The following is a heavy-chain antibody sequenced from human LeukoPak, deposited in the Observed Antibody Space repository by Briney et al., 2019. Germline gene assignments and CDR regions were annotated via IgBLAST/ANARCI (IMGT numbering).Heavy chain of an antibody. CDR1: GFTFSSYA. CDR2: ISWNSGSI. Sequence: GGSLRLSCAASGFTFSSYAMSWVRQAPGKGLEWVSGISWNSGSIGYADSVKGRFTISRDNAKNSLYLQMNSLRAEDTALYYCAKGGGSSWYADFDYWGQGTLVTVSS. D-gene: IGHD6-13*01. CDR3: AKGGGSSWYADFDY. V-gene: IGHV3-9*01. J-gene: IGHJ4*02.